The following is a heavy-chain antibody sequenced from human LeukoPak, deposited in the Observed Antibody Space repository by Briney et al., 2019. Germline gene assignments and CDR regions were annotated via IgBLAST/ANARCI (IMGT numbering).Heavy chain of an antibody. V-gene: IGHV1-2*02. CDR2: INPNSGGT. CDR3: ATRCSSSTCYKSFYMDV. J-gene: IGHJ6*03. Sequence: ASVKVSCKASGYTFTGYSVHWVRQAPGQGLEWMGWINPNSGGTKYAQKFQGRVTMTSDTSINTVYMELSRLRSDDTGVYFCATRCSSSTCYKSFYMDVWGQGTTVTVSS. CDR1: GYTFTGYS. D-gene: IGHD2-2*01.